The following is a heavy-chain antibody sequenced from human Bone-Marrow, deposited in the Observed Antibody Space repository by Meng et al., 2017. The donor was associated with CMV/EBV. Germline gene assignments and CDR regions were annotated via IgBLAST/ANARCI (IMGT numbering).Heavy chain of an antibody. Sequence: FTFSSYGMHWVRQAPGKGMEWVAVISYDGSNKYYADSVKGRFTISRDNSKNTLYLQMNSLRAEDTAVYYCAKERWGPYSSGWHEGCDYWGQGTLVTVSS. D-gene: IGHD6-19*01. J-gene: IGHJ4*02. CDR1: FTFSSYG. CDR3: AKERWGPYSSGWHEGCDY. V-gene: IGHV3-30*18. CDR2: ISYDGSNK.